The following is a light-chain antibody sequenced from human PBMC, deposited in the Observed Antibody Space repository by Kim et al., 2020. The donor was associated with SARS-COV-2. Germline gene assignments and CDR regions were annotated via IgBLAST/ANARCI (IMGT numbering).Light chain of an antibody. CDR1: SSDVGGYYY. CDR2: KVT. V-gene: IGLV2-8*01. J-gene: IGLJ1*01. CDR3: SSYAGSNYPYV. Sequence: QSALTQPPSASGSLGQSVTISCTGTSSDVGGYYYVSWYQQHPGKAPKLMIYKVTQRPSGVPDRFSGSKSGNTASLTVSGLQAEDEADYFCSSYAGSNYPYVFGTGTKVTVL.